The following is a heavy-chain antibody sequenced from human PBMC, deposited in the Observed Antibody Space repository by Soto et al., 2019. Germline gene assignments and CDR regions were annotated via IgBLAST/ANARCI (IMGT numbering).Heavy chain of an antibody. V-gene: IGHV3-23*01. CDR2: ISGSGGST. D-gene: IGHD6-19*01. J-gene: IGHJ5*02. CDR1: GFTFSTYS. CDR3: ATRLLGGSGWYPYNRFDP. Sequence: GGSLRLSCAASGFTFSTYSMNWVRQAPGKGLEWVSSISGSGGSTHYADSVKGRFTISRDNSKNTLHLQMNSLRAEDTALYYCATRLLGGSGWYPYNRFDPWGQGTLVTVSS.